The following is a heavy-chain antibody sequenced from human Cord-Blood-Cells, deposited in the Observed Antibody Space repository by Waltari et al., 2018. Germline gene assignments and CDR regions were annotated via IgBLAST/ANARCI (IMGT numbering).Heavy chain of an antibody. V-gene: IGHV3-49*04. Sequence: EVQLVESGGGAVQPGGSLRLSCAASGFPLSDYAVDWVRQAPGKGLEWVCVVISKKYGAAAEYSAAVKGRFIISRDDSKNRAYLEMRSSKTEDTGVYYCVREIAADQGHWGQGVLVIVSS. CDR2: VISKKYGAAA. CDR1: GFPLSDYA. CDR3: VREIAADQGH. J-gene: IGHJ4*02. D-gene: IGHD2-15*01.